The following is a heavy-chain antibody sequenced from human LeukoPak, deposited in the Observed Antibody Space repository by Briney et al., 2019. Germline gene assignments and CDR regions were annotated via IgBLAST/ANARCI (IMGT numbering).Heavy chain of an antibody. CDR1: GYSFTGYY. CDR2: INPHSGDT. CDR3: ATSGPDFLPVSPLLDF. Sequence: ASVKVSCKASGYSFTGYYMHWVRQAPGQGPEWMGWINPHSGDTESAQKFQGRVTMTRDTSINTAYMELTRLKSDDTAVYYCATSGPDFLPVSPLLDFWGRGTLVTVSS. J-gene: IGHJ4*02. D-gene: IGHD2/OR15-2a*01. V-gene: IGHV1-2*02.